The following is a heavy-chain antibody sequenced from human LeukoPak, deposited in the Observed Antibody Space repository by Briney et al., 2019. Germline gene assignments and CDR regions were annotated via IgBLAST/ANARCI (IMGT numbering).Heavy chain of an antibody. V-gene: IGHV3-23*01. J-gene: IGHJ4*02. D-gene: IGHD1-26*01. CDR3: AHTRIVGGGFDY. CDR1: GFTFSSYG. CDR2: ISGSGGST. Sequence: GGSLRLSCAASGFTFSSYGMSWVRQAPGKGLEWVSAISGSGGSTYYADSVKGRFTISRDNSKNTLYLQMNSLRAEDTAVYYCAHTRIVGGGFDYWGQGTLVTVSS.